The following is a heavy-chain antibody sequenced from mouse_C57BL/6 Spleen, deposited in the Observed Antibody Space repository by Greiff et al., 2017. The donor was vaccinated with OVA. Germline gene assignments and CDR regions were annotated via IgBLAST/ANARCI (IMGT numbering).Heavy chain of an antibody. CDR1: GYSFTDYN. CDR2: INPNYGTT. J-gene: IGHJ1*03. V-gene: IGHV1-39*01. CDR3: ASYDGYWYFDV. D-gene: IGHD2-3*01. Sequence: VHVKQSGPELVKPGASVKISCKASGYSFTDYNMNWVKQSNGKSLEWIGVINPNYGTTSYNQKFKGKATLTVDQSSSTAYMQLNSLTSEDSAVYYCASYDGYWYFDVWGTGTTVTVSS.